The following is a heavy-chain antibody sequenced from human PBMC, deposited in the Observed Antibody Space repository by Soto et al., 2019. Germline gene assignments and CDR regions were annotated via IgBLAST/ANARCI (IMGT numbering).Heavy chain of an antibody. CDR1: GYTFSSYA. CDR2: XXAXYXXX. D-gene: IGHD7-27*01. Sequence: ASVKVSCKASGYTFSSYAMHWVRQAPGQRLEWXGXXXAXYXXXKXXXXFQDRVTISRDTSASTAYIELTSLRSQDTAVYYCARDTGDGTFDFWGQGTLVTVSS. CDR3: ARDTGDGTFDF. V-gene: IGHV1-3*01. J-gene: IGHJ4*02.